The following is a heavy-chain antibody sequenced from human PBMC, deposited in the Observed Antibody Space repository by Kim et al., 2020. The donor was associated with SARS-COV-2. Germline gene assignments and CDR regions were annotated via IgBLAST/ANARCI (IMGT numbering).Heavy chain of an antibody. CDR1: GYSFTSYW. Sequence: GESLKISCKGSGYSFTSYWIGWVRQMPGKGLEWMGIIYPGDSDTRYSPSFQGQVTISGDKSISTAYLQWSSLKASDTAMYYCARHTGRGNYYYYGMDVWGQGTTVTVSS. V-gene: IGHV5-51*01. J-gene: IGHJ6*02. CDR3: ARHTGRGNYYYYGMDV. CDR2: IYPGDSDT. D-gene: IGHD3-10*01.